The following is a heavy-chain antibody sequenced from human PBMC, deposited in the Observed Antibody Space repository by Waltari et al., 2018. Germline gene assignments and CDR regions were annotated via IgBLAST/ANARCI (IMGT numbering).Heavy chain of an antibody. J-gene: IGHJ3*02. CDR2: ISFSGTT. CDR1: GGPITRHH. Sequence: QVQLQASGPRLVKPSETLSLACTVSGGPITRHHWTWIRQPPGKGLEWMGYISFSGTTTYSPSLKSRVTISVDTSKNQVSLKLNSVTAADTAVYYCARDRDDSSGTDALDIWGQGTMVTVSS. D-gene: IGHD3-22*01. V-gene: IGHV4-59*11. CDR3: ARDRDDSSGTDALDI.